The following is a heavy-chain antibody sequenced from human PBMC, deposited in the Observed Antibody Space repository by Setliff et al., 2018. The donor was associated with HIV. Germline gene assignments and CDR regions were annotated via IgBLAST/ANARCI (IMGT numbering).Heavy chain of an antibody. CDR1: GGSISSYY. CDR3: ARHSPSDY. V-gene: IGHV4-4*07. CDR2: FDSTGSP. J-gene: IGHJ4*02. Sequence: SETLSLTCTVSGGSISSYYWSWIRQPAGKGLEWIGRFDSTGSPDYNPSLKSRVTISLDTSRNQFSLKLGSVTAADTAMYYCARHSPSDYWGQGTLVTVSS.